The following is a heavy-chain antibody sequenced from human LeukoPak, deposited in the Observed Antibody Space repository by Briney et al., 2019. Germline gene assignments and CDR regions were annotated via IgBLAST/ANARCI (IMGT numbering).Heavy chain of an antibody. J-gene: IGHJ4*02. CDR1: GFTFSSYG. Sequence: GGSLRLSCAASGFTFSSYGLHWVRQAPGKGLEWVAVISYDGSNKYYADSVKGRFTISRDNSKNTLYLQMNSLRAEDTAVYYCAKCDYGDYLYYFDYWGQGTLVTVSS. CDR3: AKCDYGDYLYYFDY. CDR2: ISYDGSNK. D-gene: IGHD4-17*01. V-gene: IGHV3-30*18.